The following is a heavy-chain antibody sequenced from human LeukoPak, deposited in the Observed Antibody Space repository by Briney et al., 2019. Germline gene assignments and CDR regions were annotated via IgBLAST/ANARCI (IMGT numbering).Heavy chain of an antibody. D-gene: IGHD6-6*01. CDR3: ARDKGGSSSFYYYYYMDV. Sequence: PGGSLRLSCAASGFTFSSYWMHWVRQAPGKGLVWFSRINSDGSSTSYVDSVKGRFTISRDNAKNTLYLQMNSLRAEDTAVYYCARDKGGSSSFYYYYYMDVWGKGTTVTVS. CDR1: GFTFSSYW. V-gene: IGHV3-74*01. CDR2: INSDGSST. J-gene: IGHJ6*03.